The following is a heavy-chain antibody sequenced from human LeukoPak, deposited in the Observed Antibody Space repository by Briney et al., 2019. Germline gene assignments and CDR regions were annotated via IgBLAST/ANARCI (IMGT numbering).Heavy chain of an antibody. Sequence: ASVKVSCKASGYTFTGYYIHWVRQAPGQGLEWMGRINPNSAVTDYAQNFQGRVTMTGDTSISTAYMELTRLRSDDTAVFYCARDHYYVSGSPSFGYWGQGTLVTVSS. CDR1: GYTFTGYY. J-gene: IGHJ4*02. CDR2: INPNSAVT. V-gene: IGHV1-2*02. D-gene: IGHD3-10*01. CDR3: ARDHYYVSGSPSFGY.